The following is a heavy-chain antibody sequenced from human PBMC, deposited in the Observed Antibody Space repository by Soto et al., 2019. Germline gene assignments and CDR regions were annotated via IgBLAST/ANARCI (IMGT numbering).Heavy chain of an antibody. D-gene: IGHD3-10*01. J-gene: IGHJ1*01. Sequence: QVQLVQSGAEVEKPGASVKVSCKASGYIFTSYGITWVRQAPGQGLEWMGWISAYKGDTKYAQTVQDRVTMTTDTSTSTAYMELSRLRSDDTAVYYCARAPGNFVSFQHWGQGTLVTVSS. V-gene: IGHV1-18*01. CDR2: ISAYKGDT. CDR1: GYIFTSYG. CDR3: ARAPGNFVSFQH.